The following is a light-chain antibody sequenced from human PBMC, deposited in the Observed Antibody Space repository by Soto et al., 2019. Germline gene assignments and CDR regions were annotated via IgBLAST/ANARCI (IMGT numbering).Light chain of an antibody. V-gene: IGLV1-40*01. CDR2: DNL. Sequence: QSVLTQPPSVSGAPGQRVTISCTGSSSNIGAGYAVHWYQQLPGTAPKLLIYDNLNRPPGVPDRFSGSRFGTSDSLAITGAQAEKESVYYRQPLDSSLNVYVFGPGTKVTFL. J-gene: IGLJ1*01. CDR1: SSNIGAGYA. CDR3: QPLDSSLNVYV.